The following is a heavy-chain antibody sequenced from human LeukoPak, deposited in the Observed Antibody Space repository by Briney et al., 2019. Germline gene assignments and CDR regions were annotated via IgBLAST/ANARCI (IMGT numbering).Heavy chain of an antibody. V-gene: IGHV1-2*02. CDR2: INPNSGGT. J-gene: IGHJ6*02. CDR1: GYTFTGYY. CDR3: ARRITIFGVVSATPARTDV. Sequence: ASVKVSCKASGYTFTGYYMHWVRQAPGQGLEWMGWINPNSGGTNYAQKFQGRVTMTRDTSISTAYMELSRLRSDDTAVYYCARRITIFGVVSATPARTDVWGQGTTVTVSS. D-gene: IGHD3-3*01.